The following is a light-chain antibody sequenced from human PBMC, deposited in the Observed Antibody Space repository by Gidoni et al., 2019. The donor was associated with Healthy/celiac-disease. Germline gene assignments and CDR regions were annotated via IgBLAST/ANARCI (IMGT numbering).Light chain of an antibody. CDR1: QSISSW. CDR2: KAS. V-gene: IGKV1-5*03. J-gene: IGKJ2*01. CDR3: QQYNSYSET. Sequence: DIQMTQSPSTLSASVGDRVTITGRASQSISSWLAWYQQKPGKAPKLLIYKASSLESGVPSRFSGSGSGTEFTLTISSLQPDDFATYYCQQYNSYSETFGQGTKLEIK.